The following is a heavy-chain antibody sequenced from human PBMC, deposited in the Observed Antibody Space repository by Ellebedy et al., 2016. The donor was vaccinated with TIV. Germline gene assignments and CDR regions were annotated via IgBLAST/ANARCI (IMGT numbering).Heavy chain of an antibody. CDR2: MKQDGREE. CDR3: AGRAYNWNDGSLFDY. CDR1: GFSLSNYW. D-gene: IGHD1-1*01. V-gene: IGHV3-7*03. J-gene: IGHJ4*02. Sequence: GESLKISCAASGFSLSNYWMTWVRLAPGKGLEWVANMKQDGREEYYLDSVKCRFIISSDNAKKSLYLQMNSLRVEDTAVYYCAGRAYNWNDGSLFDYWGQGTLVTVSS.